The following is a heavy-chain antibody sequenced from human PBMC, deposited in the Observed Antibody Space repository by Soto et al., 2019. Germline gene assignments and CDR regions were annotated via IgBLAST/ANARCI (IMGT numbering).Heavy chain of an antibody. CDR3: AKLAVEVWIQLWLPYFDY. Sequence: PCGCLGLSSAASGLTVSSYAMSGVRKATGKWLEWVSAIRGSGGSTYYADSVKGRFTISRDNSKNTLYLQMNSLRAEDTAVYYCAKLAVEVWIQLWLPYFDYWGQGTLVTVSS. CDR2: IRGSGGST. V-gene: IGHV3-23*01. D-gene: IGHD5-18*01. CDR1: GLTVSSYA. J-gene: IGHJ4*02.